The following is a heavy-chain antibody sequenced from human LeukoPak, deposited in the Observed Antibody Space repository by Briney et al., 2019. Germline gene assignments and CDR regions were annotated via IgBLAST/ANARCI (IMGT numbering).Heavy chain of an antibody. CDR2: ISWNSGSI. V-gene: IGHV3-9*01. CDR1: GFTFDDSG. CDR3: AKLRYSNGWYYFDY. D-gene: IGHD6-19*01. J-gene: IGHJ4*02. Sequence: GGSLRLSCAASGFTFDDSGMHWVRQAPGKGLEWVSGISWNSGSIGYVDSVKGRFTISRDNAKNSLYLQMNSLRAEDTALYYCAKLRYSNGWYYFDYWGQGTLVTVSS.